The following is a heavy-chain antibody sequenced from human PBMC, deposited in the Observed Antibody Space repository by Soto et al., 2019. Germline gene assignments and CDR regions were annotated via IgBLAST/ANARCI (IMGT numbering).Heavy chain of an antibody. V-gene: IGHV3-64D*06. D-gene: IGHD2-2*02. J-gene: IGHJ3*01. CDR3: VKALSARYNSAKAFDV. CDR2: ITSNGGST. CDR1: GFTFSSYA. Sequence: GGSLRLSCSASGFTFSSYAMHWVRQAPGKGLEYVSGITSNGGSTYYPDSMNGRFTIFRDNSENTLYLQMSSLRAEDTAFYYCVKALSARYNSAKAFDVWGQGTMVTVSS.